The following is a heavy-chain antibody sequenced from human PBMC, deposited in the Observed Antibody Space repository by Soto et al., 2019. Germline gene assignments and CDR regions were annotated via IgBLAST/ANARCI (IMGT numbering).Heavy chain of an antibody. D-gene: IGHD3-16*01. V-gene: IGHV3-48*03. J-gene: IGHJ6*02. CDR1: GFTVSSCE. Sequence: EVQLVESGGGLVQPGGSLRLSCTASGFTVSSCEMNWVRQAPGKGLEWVSYINTGGVTIYADSVKGRFTISRDNAQNSLLLQMNSQRAEDTAVYYCTRDKGEKVAYGMDVWGQGTTVTVSS. CDR3: TRDKGEKVAYGMDV. CDR2: INTGGVTI.